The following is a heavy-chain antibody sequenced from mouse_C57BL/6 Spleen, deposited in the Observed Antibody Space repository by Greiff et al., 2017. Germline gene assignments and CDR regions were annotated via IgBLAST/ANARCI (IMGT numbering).Heavy chain of an antibody. Sequence: EVQLQQSGPGLVKPSQSLSLTCSVTGYSITSGYYWNWIRQFPGNKLEWMGYISYDGSNNYNPSLKNRISITRDTSKNQFFLKLNSVTTEDTATYYCARDLCDRGLHWYFDVWGTGTTVTVSS. D-gene: IGHD6-2*01. V-gene: IGHV3-6*01. J-gene: IGHJ1*03. CDR2: ISYDGSN. CDR3: ARDLCDRGLHWYFDV. CDR1: GYSITSGYY.